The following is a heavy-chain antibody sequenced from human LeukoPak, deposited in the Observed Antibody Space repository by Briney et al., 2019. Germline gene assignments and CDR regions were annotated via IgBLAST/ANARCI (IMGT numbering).Heavy chain of an antibody. V-gene: IGHV3-43*01. D-gene: IGHD6-19*01. CDR3: ARVSDISVAAYFDY. Sequence: GGSLRLSCVASGFTFDDYTMHWVRQAPGKGLEWVSLISWDGGSTYYADSVKGRFTISRDNSKNSLYLQMNSLRAEDTALYYCARVSDISVAAYFDYWGQGTLVTVSS. J-gene: IGHJ4*02. CDR2: ISWDGGST. CDR1: GFTFDDYT.